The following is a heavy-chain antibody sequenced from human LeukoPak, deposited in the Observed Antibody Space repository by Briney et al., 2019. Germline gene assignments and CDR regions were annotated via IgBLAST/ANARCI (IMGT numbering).Heavy chain of an antibody. D-gene: IGHD3-3*01. V-gene: IGHV3-7*01. Sequence: GGSLRLSCAASGFTFSSDWMSWVRQAPGKGLEWVANIKQDGSEKYYVDSVKGRFTISRDNAKNSLYLQMNSLRAEDTAVYYCARGRDDFWSGYSYYFDYWGQGTLITVSS. CDR3: ARGRDDFWSGYSYYFDY. CDR1: GFTFSSDW. J-gene: IGHJ4*02. CDR2: IKQDGSEK.